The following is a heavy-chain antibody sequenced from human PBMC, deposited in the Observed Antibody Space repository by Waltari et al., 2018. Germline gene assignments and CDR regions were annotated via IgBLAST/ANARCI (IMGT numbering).Heavy chain of an antibody. CDR3: AAEGYSSSWYWFDP. D-gene: IGHD6-13*01. Sequence: QMQLVQSGPEVKKPGTSVKVSCKASGFTFTSSAVQWVRQARGQRLEWIGWIVVGSGNTNYAQKFQERVTITRDMSTSTAYMELSSLRSEDTAVYYCAAEGYSSSWYWFDPWGQGTLVTVSS. V-gene: IGHV1-58*01. CDR2: IVVGSGNT. CDR1: GFTFTSSA. J-gene: IGHJ5*02.